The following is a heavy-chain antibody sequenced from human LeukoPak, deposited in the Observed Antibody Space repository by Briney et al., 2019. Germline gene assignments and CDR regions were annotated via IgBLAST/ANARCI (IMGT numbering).Heavy chain of an antibody. Sequence: GGSLRLSCAASGFTFTNYWMTWVRQAPGKGLEWVANMKQDGREKYYVDSVTGRFTVSRDNAKNSLYLQMDSLRDEDTAVYYCARGGGSGRWGSAFDMWGQGTMVTVSP. V-gene: IGHV3-7*01. J-gene: IGHJ3*02. CDR2: MKQDGREK. CDR3: ARGGGSGRWGSAFDM. CDR1: GFTFTNYW. D-gene: IGHD3-16*01.